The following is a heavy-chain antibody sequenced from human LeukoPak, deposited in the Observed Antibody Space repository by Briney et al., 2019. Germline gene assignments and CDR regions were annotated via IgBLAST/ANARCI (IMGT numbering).Heavy chain of an antibody. CDR1: GFPFSSYW. D-gene: IGHD1-14*01. CDR2: IYSGGST. V-gene: IGHV3-53*01. Sequence: SGWSLRLSCAASGFPFSSYWMSWVRQAPGKGLEWVSVIYSGGSTYYADSVKGRFTISRDNSKNTLYLQMNSLRAKDTAVYYCARATTNRHFDYWGQGTLVTVSS. J-gene: IGHJ4*02. CDR3: ARATTNRHFDY.